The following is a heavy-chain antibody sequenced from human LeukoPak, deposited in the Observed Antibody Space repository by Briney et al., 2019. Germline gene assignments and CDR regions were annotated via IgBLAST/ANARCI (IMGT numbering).Heavy chain of an antibody. CDR1: GFTFSDSY. V-gene: IGHV4-34*12. J-gene: IGHJ3*02. CDR3: AKSNGYGLVDI. CDR2: IFYSGST. D-gene: IGHD3-10*01. Sequence: GSLRLSCAASGFTFSDSYMSWIRQAPGKGLEWIGNIFYSGSTYYSPSLKSRVTISLDTSRNQFSLKLNSVTAADTAVYYCAKSNGYGLVDIWGQGTMVTVSS.